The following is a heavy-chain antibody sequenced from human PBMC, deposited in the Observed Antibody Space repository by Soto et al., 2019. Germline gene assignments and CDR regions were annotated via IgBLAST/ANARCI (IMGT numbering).Heavy chain of an antibody. J-gene: IGHJ5*02. D-gene: IGHD6-19*01. CDR3: ARARKQGLGQANWFDP. CDR1: GGSFSGYY. CDR2: INHSGST. Sequence: ASETLSLTCAVYGGSFSGYYWSWIRQPPGKGLEWIGEINHSGSTNYNPSLKSRVTISVDTSKNQFSLKLSSVTAADTAVYYCARARKQGLGQANWFDPWGQGTLVTVSS. V-gene: IGHV4-34*01.